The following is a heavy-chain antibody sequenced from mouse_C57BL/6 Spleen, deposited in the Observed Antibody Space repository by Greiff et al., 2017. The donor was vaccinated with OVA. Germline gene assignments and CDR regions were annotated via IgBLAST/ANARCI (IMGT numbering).Heavy chain of an antibody. Sequence: QVQLQQSGAELVKPGASVKLSCKASGYTFTSYWMHWVKQRPGQGLEWIGMIHPNSGSTNYNEKFKSKATLTVDKSSSTAYMQLSSLTSEDSAVYYCARYYGSSYRDWFAYWGQGTLVTVSA. CDR1: GYTFTSYW. CDR3: ARYYGSSYRDWFAY. V-gene: IGHV1-64*01. J-gene: IGHJ3*01. CDR2: IHPNSGST. D-gene: IGHD1-1*01.